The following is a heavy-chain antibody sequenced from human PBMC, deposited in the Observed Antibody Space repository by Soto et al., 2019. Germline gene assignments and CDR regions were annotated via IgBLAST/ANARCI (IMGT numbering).Heavy chain of an antibody. V-gene: IGHV3-30*18. J-gene: IGHJ4*02. CDR1: GFTFSSYG. D-gene: IGHD2-15*01. CDR3: AKEECSGGSCYPFDY. CDR2: ISYDGSNK. Sequence: QVQLVEPGGGVVQPGRSLRLSCAASGFTFSSYGMHWVRQAPGKGLEWVAVISYDGSNKYYADSVKGRFTISRDNSKNTLYLQMNSLRAEDTAVYYCAKEECSGGSCYPFDYWGQGTLVTVSS.